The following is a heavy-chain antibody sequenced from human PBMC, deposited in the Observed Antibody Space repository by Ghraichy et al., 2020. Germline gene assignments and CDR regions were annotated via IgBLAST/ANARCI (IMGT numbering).Heavy chain of an antibody. CDR1: GFTFSSYG. D-gene: IGHD1-26*01. Sequence: GESLNISCAASGFTFSSYGMQWVRQAPGKGLEWVAVISKDGGTTYYADSVKGRFTISRDNSKNTLYLQMNSLRPEDTAVYYCAKEGNSGGWGAYFDYWGQGTLVTVSS. CDR2: ISKDGGTT. CDR3: AKEGNSGGWGAYFDY. V-gene: IGHV3-30*18. J-gene: IGHJ4*02.